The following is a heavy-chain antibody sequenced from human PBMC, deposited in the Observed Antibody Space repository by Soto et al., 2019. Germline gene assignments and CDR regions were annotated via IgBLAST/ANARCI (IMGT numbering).Heavy chain of an antibody. CDR1: GGSITSSNW. V-gene: IGHV4-4*02. Sequence: SKTLSLTCAGSGGSITSSNWWSWVRQPPGKGLEWIGEIYHSGSTNYNPSLKSRVTISVDKSKNQFSLKLSSVTAADTAVYYCASVRGGYYYAMDVWGQGTTVT. J-gene: IGHJ6*02. CDR2: IYHSGST. D-gene: IGHD3-10*02. CDR3: ASVRGGYYYAMDV.